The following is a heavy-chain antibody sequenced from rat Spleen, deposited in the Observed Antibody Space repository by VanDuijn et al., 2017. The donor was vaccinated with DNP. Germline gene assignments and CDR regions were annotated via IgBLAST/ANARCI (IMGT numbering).Heavy chain of an antibody. J-gene: IGHJ2*01. CDR2: ISNTGDHT. CDR3: XKGXXYGXXXDYXXX. CDR1: GFIFSNYW. D-gene: IGHD1-11*01. V-gene: IGHV5-31*01. Sequence: EVQLVESGGGPVQPGRSLKLSCVASGFIFSNYWMTWIRQAPGKGLEWVASISNTGDHTYYSDSVKGRFSLSRDNAKSTLYLQVNSSSSEETDIYXXXKGXXYGXXXDYXXXWGQGVXXTVXS.